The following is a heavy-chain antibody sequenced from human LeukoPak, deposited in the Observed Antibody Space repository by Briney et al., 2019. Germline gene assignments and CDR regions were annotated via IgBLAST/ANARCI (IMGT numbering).Heavy chain of an antibody. Sequence: PGGSLRLSCAASGFTVSRHWMTWVRQAPGKGLEWVAKIKHDGSEKNYVDSVKGRFTISRDNAKNSLYLQMNSLRAEDTAVYYCATPLDYYDRSDSHQGGDWGQGTLVTVSS. D-gene: IGHD3-22*01. J-gene: IGHJ4*02. CDR3: ATPLDYYDRSDSHQGGD. CDR1: GFTVSRHW. V-gene: IGHV3-7*03. CDR2: IKHDGSEK.